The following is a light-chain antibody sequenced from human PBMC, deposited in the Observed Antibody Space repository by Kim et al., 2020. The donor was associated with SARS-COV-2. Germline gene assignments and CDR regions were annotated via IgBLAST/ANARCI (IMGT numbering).Light chain of an antibody. CDR2: YDS. J-gene: IGLJ1*01. V-gene: IGLV3-21*04. CDR1: NIGDYS. CDR3: QVWDSLSDHYV. Sequence: SYELTQPPSVSVALGETARITCETDNIGDYSVHWYQQKPGQAPAVVITYDSDRPSGIPERFSGSNSGNTATLTISRVEAGDEADYHCQVWDSLSDHYVFGSGTKVTVL.